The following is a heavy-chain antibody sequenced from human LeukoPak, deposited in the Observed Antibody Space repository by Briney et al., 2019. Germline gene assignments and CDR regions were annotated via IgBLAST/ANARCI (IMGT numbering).Heavy chain of an antibody. CDR1: GYTFTSYG. J-gene: IGHJ5*02. CDR3: ARAHGDIVVVPVALNWIDP. V-gene: IGHV1-18*01. D-gene: IGHD2-2*01. CDR2: ISPYIANT. Sequence: ASVKVSCKASGYTFTSYGIIWVRQAPGQGLGWMGWISPYIANTNYAQKVQGRVSMTTDTSTSTAYMELRSLRSDDTAVYYCARAHGDIVVVPVALNWIDPWGQGTLVTVSS.